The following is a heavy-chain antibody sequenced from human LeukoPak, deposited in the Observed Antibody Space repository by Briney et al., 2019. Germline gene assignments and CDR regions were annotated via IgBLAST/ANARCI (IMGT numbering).Heavy chain of an antibody. Sequence: PSETLSLTCAVYGGSFSGYYWSWIRQPPGKGLEWIGEINHSGSTNYNPSLKSRVTISVDTSKNQFSLKLSSVTAADTAVYYCASLTSPYMDVWGKGTTVTVSS. J-gene: IGHJ6*03. V-gene: IGHV4-34*01. CDR1: GGSFSGYY. D-gene: IGHD3-16*01. CDR3: ASLTSPYMDV. CDR2: INHSGST.